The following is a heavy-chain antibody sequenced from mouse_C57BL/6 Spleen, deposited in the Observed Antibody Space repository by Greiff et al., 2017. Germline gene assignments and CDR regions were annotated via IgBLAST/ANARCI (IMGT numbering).Heavy chain of an antibody. CDR3: ARDRPHYYGSSYGDFDV. CDR2: INYDGSST. CDR1: GFTFSDYY. J-gene: IGHJ1*03. Sequence: EVKLVESEGGLVQPGRSLKLSCTASGFTFSDYYMAWVRQVPEKGLEWVANINYDGSSTYYLDSLKSRFIISRDNAKNILYLQMSSLKSEDTATYYCARDRPHYYGSSYGDFDVWGTGTTVTVSS. V-gene: IGHV5-16*01. D-gene: IGHD1-1*01.